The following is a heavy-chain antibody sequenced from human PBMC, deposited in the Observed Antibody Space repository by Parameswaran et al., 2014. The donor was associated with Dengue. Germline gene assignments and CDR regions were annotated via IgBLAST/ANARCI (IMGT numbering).Heavy chain of an antibody. D-gene: IGHD2-2*01. CDR2: INHSGST. Sequence: VRQAPGKGLEWIGEINHSGSTNYNPSLKSRVTISVDTSKNQFSLKLSSVTAADTAVYYCARLTIAYFDYWGQGTLVTVSS. J-gene: IGHJ4*02. CDR3: ARLTIAYFDY. V-gene: IGHV4-34*01.